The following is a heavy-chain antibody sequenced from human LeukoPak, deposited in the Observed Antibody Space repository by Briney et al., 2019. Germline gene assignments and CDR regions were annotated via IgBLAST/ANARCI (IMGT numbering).Heavy chain of an antibody. Sequence: PSETLSLTCGVYGGSFSSHFCTWIRQPPGKGLEWIGEINHSGSTNYNPSLKSRVTISVDTSKNQFSLKLNSVTAADTAVYYCARVYGDYVPDYWGQGTLVTVSS. CDR3: ARVYGDYVPDY. V-gene: IGHV4-34*01. CDR2: INHSGST. CDR1: GGSFSSHF. D-gene: IGHD4-17*01. J-gene: IGHJ4*02.